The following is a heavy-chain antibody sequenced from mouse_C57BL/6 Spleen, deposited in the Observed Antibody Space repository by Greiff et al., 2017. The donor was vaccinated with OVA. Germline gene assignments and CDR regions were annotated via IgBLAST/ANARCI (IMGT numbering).Heavy chain of an antibody. CDR2: IYPSDSET. Sequence: QVQLKQPGAELVRPGSSVKLSCKASGYTFTSYWMDWVKQRPGQGLEWIGNIYPSDSETHYNQKFKDKATLTVDKSSSTAYMQLSSLTSEDSAVYYCARPYYYGSSPFAYWGQGTLVTVSA. J-gene: IGHJ3*01. CDR1: GYTFTSYW. CDR3: ARPYYYGSSPFAY. D-gene: IGHD1-1*01. V-gene: IGHV1-61*01.